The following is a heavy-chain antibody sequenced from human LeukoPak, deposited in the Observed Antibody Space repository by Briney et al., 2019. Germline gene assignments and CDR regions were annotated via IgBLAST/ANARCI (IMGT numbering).Heavy chain of an antibody. V-gene: IGHV1-69*13. CDR3: ASTLGRLRNWFDP. D-gene: IGHD2-15*01. Sequence: SVKVSCKASGGTFSSYAISWVRQAPGQGLEWMGGIIPIFGTANYAQKFQGRVTITADESTSTAYMELSSLRSEDTAVYYCASTLGRLRNWFDPWGQGTLVTVSS. CDR1: GGTFSSYA. CDR2: IIPIFGTA. J-gene: IGHJ5*02.